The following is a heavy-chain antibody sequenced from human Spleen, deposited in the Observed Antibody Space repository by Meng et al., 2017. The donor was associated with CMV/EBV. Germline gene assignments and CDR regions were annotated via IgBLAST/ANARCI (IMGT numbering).Heavy chain of an antibody. CDR1: GSSITSYY. V-gene: IGHV4-4*07. D-gene: IGHD2/OR15-2a*01. CDR2: IDMSGST. Sequence: HVHLPESGPAQGKPSEPLALTFTVSGSSITSYYWSWIRQPAGKGLECIGRIDMSGSTNYNPSLKSRVTMSLDTSKNQFSLKLSSVTAADTAVYYCARDVVRWRYFNWFDPWGQGTLVTVSS. CDR3: ARDVVRWRYFNWFDP. J-gene: IGHJ5*02.